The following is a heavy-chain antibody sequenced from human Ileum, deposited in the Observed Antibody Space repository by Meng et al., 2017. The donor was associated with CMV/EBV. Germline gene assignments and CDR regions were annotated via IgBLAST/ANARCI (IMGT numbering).Heavy chain of an antibody. CDR1: GFTFSSYA. J-gene: IGHJ4*02. CDR3: ARERGGSYDY. CDR2: ISYDGSNK. D-gene: IGHD1-26*01. V-gene: IGHV3-30-3*01. Sequence: GGSLRLSCAASGFTFSSYAMHWVRQAPGQGLGWVAVISYDGSNKYYADSVKGRFTISRDNSKNTLYLQMNSLRAEDTAVYYCARERGGSYDYWGQGTLVTVSS.